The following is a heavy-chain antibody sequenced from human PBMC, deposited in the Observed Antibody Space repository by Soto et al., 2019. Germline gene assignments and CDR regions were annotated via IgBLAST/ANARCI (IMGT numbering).Heavy chain of an antibody. Sequence: SVNVSCKASGGTFSSYAISWVRQAPGQGLEWMGGIIPIFGTANYAQKFQGSVTITADESTSTAYMELSSLRSEDTAVYYCARDRPLNSSSSGYYGMDVWGQGTTVTVSS. D-gene: IGHD6-6*01. CDR2: IIPIFGTA. J-gene: IGHJ6*02. CDR1: GGTFSSYA. CDR3: ARDRPLNSSSSGYYGMDV. V-gene: IGHV1-69*13.